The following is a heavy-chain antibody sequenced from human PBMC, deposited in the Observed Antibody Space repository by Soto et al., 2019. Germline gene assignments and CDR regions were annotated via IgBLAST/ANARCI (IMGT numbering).Heavy chain of an antibody. CDR3: ARDRLRYYPGPFDP. CDR1: GGTFSIYA. D-gene: IGHD2-15*01. J-gene: IGHJ5*02. Sequence: SVKVSCKASGGTFSIYAISWVRQAPGQGLEWMGGIIPIFGTANYAQKFQGRVTITADESTSTAYMELSSLRSEDTAVYYCARDRLRYYPGPFDPWGQGTLVTVSS. CDR2: IIPIFGTA. V-gene: IGHV1-69*13.